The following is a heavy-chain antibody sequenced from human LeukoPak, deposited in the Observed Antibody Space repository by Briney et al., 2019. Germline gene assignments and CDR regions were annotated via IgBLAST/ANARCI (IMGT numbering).Heavy chain of an antibody. V-gene: IGHV7-4-1*02. J-gene: IGHJ4*02. D-gene: IGHD1-1*01. CDR3: ARADKLERPYALGY. CDR2: INTNTGNP. Sequence: EASVKVSCKASGYTFTSYAMNWVRQAPGQGLEWMGWINTNTGNPTYAQGFTGRFVFSLDTSVSTAYLQISSLKAEDTAVYYCARADKLERPYALGYWGQGTLVTVSS. CDR1: GYTFTSYA.